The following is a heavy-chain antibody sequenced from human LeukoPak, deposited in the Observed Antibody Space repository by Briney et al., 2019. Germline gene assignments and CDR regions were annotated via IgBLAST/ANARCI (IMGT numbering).Heavy chain of an antibody. J-gene: IGHJ4*02. V-gene: IGHV3-48*04. Sequence: GGALRLSCAASGFPFRDYSMNWVRQAPGKGLEWVSYISSSSSIIYYADSVKGRFTISRDNAKNTMYLQMNRLRVEDTAVYYCTRVMVGATRTIDYWGQGTPVTVSS. CDR2: ISSSSSII. CDR3: TRVMVGATRTIDY. CDR1: GFPFRDYS. D-gene: IGHD2-15*01.